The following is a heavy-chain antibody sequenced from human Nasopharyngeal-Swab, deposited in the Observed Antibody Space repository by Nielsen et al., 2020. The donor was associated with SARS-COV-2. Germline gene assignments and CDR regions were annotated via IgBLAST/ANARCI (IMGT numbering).Heavy chain of an antibody. V-gene: IGHV3-73*01. Sequence: GGSLRLSCAASGFIFSDSAIHWVRQASGKGLEWVGRIGSKGNSYATEYAASVEGRFTISRDDSKNTAYLQMNSLMTEDTAVYYCSRCGGSCYTGKDYWGQGTLVTVSS. CDR3: SRCGGSCYTGKDY. CDR2: IGSKGNSYAT. J-gene: IGHJ4*02. D-gene: IGHD2-15*01. CDR1: GFIFSDSA.